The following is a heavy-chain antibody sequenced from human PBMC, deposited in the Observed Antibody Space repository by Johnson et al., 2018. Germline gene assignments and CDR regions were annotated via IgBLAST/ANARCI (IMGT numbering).Heavy chain of an antibody. J-gene: IGHJ1*01. Sequence: QVQLVQSGGGVVQPGRSLRLSCAASGFTFSSYGMHWVRQAPGKGLEWVSGINAGGDSSYYADSVKGRFTISRDSSKNTVYLQMNSRRAEDTAVYYCAKVHYDSSGYYRQYFQHWVQGTLVTVSS. CDR3: AKVHYDSSGYYRQYFQH. CDR2: INAGGDSS. CDR1: GFTFSSYG. V-gene: IGHV3-NL1*01. D-gene: IGHD3-22*01.